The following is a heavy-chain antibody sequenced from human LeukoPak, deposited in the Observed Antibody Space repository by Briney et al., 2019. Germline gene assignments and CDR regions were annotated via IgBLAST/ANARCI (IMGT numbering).Heavy chain of an antibody. CDR2: ISYDGSNK. D-gene: IGHD3-9*01. CDR1: GFTFSSYA. V-gene: IGHV3-30-3*01. CDR3: AKAEGYDILTGLDY. Sequence: SGGSLRLSCAASGFTFSSYAMHWVRQAPGKGLEWVAVISYDGSNKYYADSAKGRFTISRDNSKNTLYLQMNSLRTEDTAVYYCAKAEGYDILTGLDYWGQGTLVTVSS. J-gene: IGHJ4*02.